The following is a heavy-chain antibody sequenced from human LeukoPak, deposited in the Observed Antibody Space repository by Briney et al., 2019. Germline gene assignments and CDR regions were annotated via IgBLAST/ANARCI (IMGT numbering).Heavy chain of an antibody. V-gene: IGHV3-11*01. CDR2: ISNSGRTI. CDR3: ATSTAAAGTD. D-gene: IGHD6-13*01. Sequence: GGSLRLSCTASGFSFSDYYMSWVRQAPGKGLEWVSYISNSGRTIYYADSVKGRFTISRDNAQNSLYLQMNSLRAEDTAIYYCATSTAAAGTDWGQGTLVTVSS. J-gene: IGHJ4*02. CDR1: GFSFSDYY.